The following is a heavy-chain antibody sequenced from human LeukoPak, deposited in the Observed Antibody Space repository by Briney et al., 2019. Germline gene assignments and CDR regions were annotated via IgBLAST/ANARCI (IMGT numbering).Heavy chain of an antibody. CDR2: IYYSGST. Sequence: PSETLSLTCTVSGGSISSSSYYWGWIRQPPGKGLEWIGSIYYSGSTYYNPSLKSRVTISVDTSKNQFSLKLSSVTAADTAVYYCARLPYYYDSSGYYVFDYWGQGTLVTVSS. CDR1: GGSISSSSYY. V-gene: IGHV4-39*01. D-gene: IGHD3-22*01. J-gene: IGHJ4*02. CDR3: ARLPYYYDSSGYYVFDY.